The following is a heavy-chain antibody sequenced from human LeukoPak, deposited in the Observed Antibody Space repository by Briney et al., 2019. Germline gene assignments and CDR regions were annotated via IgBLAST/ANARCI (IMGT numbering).Heavy chain of an antibody. CDR3: ARDGAPSDWLDV. V-gene: IGHV3-74*01. Sequence: GGSLRLSCAASGFTFSTYWMHWVRQAPGKGLVWVSRITGDGSSTSYADSVKGRFTISRDNAKNMLYLQMNSLRAEDTAVYYCARDGAPSDWLDVWGQGTTVTVSS. CDR1: GFTFSTYW. J-gene: IGHJ6*02. CDR2: ITGDGSST. D-gene: IGHD3-9*01.